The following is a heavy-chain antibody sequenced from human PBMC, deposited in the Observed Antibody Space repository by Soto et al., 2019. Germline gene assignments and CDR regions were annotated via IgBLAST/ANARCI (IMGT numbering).Heavy chain of an antibody. D-gene: IGHD6-13*01. Sequence: PGVSLRLSCAASGFTFGSYWMSWVRQAPGKGLEWLATIKMDASEKKYVDSVKGRFTMSRDNAKNSLYLQMSSLRAEDTAVYYCARGFSAGKGSPPDFWGQGSLVTVSS. J-gene: IGHJ4*02. V-gene: IGHV3-7*03. CDR3: ARGFSAGKGSPPDF. CDR1: GFTFGSYW. CDR2: IKMDASEK.